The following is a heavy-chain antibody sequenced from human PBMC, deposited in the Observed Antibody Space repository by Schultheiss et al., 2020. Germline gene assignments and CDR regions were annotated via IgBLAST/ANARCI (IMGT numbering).Heavy chain of an antibody. D-gene: IGHD2-15*01. CDR1: GFTFSDYY. CDR2: TSSGGLTI. Sequence: SCAASGFTFSDYYMHWIRQAPGKGLEWISYTSSGGLTIYYADSVKGRFTISRDNAKNSLYLQMNSLRAEDTAVYYCAREGCSGGGCYRRYYFDYWGQGTLVTVSS. CDR3: AREGCSGGGCYRRYYFDY. V-gene: IGHV3-11*01. J-gene: IGHJ4*02.